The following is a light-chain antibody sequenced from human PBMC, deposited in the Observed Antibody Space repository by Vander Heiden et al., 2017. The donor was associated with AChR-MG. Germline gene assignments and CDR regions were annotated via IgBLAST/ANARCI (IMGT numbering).Light chain of an antibody. V-gene: IGKV1-5*01. J-gene: IGKJ2*01. Sequence: DIQMTQSPSTLPASVGDRVTITCRASQSISSWLAWYQQKPGKAPKLLIYDASSWESGVPSRFSGSGSGTEFTLTISSLQPDDFATYYCQQYKSYSPYTFGQGTKLEIK. CDR3: QQYKSYSPYT. CDR1: QSISSW. CDR2: DAS.